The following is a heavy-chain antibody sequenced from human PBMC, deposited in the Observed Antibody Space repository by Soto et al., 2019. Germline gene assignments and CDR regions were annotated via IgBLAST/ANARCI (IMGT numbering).Heavy chain of an antibody. CDR2: LHSGGDT. V-gene: IGHV3-53*04. CDR3: ARDGPYYYASRMDV. Sequence: EVQLVESGGGLVQPGGSLRLSCAASGIPVSSNYMTWVRQAPGKGLEWVSVLHSGGDTYYANSVKGRFTISRHDSTNTLFLQMNSLTLEDTAVYYCARDGPYYYASRMDVWGQGTTVTVSS. CDR1: GIPVSSNY. J-gene: IGHJ6*02. D-gene: IGHD3-10*01.